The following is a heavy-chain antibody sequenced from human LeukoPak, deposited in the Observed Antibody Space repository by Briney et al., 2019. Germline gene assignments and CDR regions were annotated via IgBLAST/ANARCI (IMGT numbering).Heavy chain of an antibody. CDR3: ARASNREMATIKAYFDY. D-gene: IGHD5-24*01. V-gene: IGHV1-18*01. J-gene: IGHJ4*02. CDR2: INAYNGDT. Sequence: ASVTVSFKASNYTFTSYGISWVRQAPGQGLEWMAWINAYNGDTNYAQKLQGRVTLTTDTSPSTAYMELRSLRSEDTAVYYCARASNREMATIKAYFDYWGQGTLVTVSS. CDR1: NYTFTSYG.